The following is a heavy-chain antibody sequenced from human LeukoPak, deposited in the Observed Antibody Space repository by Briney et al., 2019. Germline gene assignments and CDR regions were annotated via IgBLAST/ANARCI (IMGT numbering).Heavy chain of an antibody. CDR2: INHSGST. CDR3: AVDISRGGY. Sequence: PSETLSLTCAVYGGSFGGYYCNWIRQSPGKGLEWIGEINHSGSTNYNPSLKSRVTISLDTSKNQFSLKLSSVTAADTAVYYCAVDISRGGYWGQGTLVTVSS. V-gene: IGHV4-34*01. J-gene: IGHJ4*02. CDR1: GGSFGGYY. D-gene: IGHD2-15*01.